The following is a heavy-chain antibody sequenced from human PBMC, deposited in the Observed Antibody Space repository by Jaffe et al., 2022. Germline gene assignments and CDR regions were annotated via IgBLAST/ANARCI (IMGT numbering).Heavy chain of an antibody. J-gene: IGHJ4*02. CDR3: AKHRSGTWSFDY. V-gene: IGHV3-30*02. Sequence: QVQLVESGGGVVQPGGSLRLSCGASGFTFSSYAMHWVRQAPGKGLEWVSLIEYDGGNKYYADSVKGRFTISRDNSKNAVYLQMSSLRVEDTAVYYCAKHRSGTWSFDYCGQGALVTVSS. CDR1: GFTFSSYA. D-gene: IGHD6-13*01. CDR2: IEYDGGNK.